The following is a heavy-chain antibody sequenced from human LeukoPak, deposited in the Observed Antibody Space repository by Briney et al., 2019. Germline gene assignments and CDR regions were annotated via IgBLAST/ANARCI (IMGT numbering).Heavy chain of an antibody. J-gene: IGHJ4*02. CDR1: GYSFSTHD. V-gene: IGHV1-8*01. Sequence: ASVKVSCKASGYSFSTHDINWVRQATGQGLEYMGWVNPNSGNTGYAQNFQGRVTMTTDTSTSTAYMELRSLRSDDTAVYYCARTLTYYYDSSGYYPPLGYWGQGTLVTVSS. CDR2: VNPNSGNT. D-gene: IGHD3-22*01. CDR3: ARTLTYYYDSSGYYPPLGY.